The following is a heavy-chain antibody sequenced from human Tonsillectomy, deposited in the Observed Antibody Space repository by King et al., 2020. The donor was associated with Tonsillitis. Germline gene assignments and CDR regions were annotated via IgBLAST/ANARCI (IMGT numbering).Heavy chain of an antibody. CDR2: IYTSGST. CDR3: ARESSWCLDY. Sequence: VQLQESGPGLVKPSQTLSLTCTVSGGSISSGSYYWSWIRQPAGKGLEWIGRIYTSGSTNYNPSLKSRVTMSVDTSKNQFSLKLSSVTAADTAVYYCARESSWCLDYWGQGTLVTVSS. J-gene: IGHJ4*02. V-gene: IGHV4-61*02. CDR1: GGSISSGSYY. D-gene: IGHD6-13*01.